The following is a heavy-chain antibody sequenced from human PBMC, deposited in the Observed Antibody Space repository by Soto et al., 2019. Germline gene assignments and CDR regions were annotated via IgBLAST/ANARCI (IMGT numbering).Heavy chain of an antibody. Sequence: GGSLRLSCEVSGLTFSSYWMNWVRQAPGKGLEWVANIKPDGSQKNYVDSVRSRFTISRDNARSSVSLQMNSLRGDDTALYYCMTSGGYWGQGTLVTVFS. CDR3: MTSGGY. CDR1: GLTFSSYW. CDR2: IKPDGSQK. D-gene: IGHD6-25*01. J-gene: IGHJ4*02. V-gene: IGHV3-7*01.